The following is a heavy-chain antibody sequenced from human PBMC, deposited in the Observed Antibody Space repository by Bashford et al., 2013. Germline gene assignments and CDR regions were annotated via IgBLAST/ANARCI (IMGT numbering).Heavy chain of an antibody. V-gene: IGHV4-61*06. D-gene: IGHD5-12*01. J-gene: IGHJ4*02. CDR2: IYYSGST. CDR3: APNPYPSGSASDY. Sequence: SSGSYYWSWIRQPPGKGLEWIGYIYYSGSTNYNPSLKSRVTISVDTSKNQFSLKLSSVTAADTAVYFCAPNPYPSGSASDYWGQGTLVTVSS. CDR1: SSGSYY.